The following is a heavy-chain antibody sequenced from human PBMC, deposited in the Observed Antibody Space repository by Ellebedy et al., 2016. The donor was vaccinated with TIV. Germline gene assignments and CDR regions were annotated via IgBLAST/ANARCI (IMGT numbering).Heavy chain of an antibody. J-gene: IGHJ3*02. CDR1: GYTFTGYF. D-gene: IGHD5-24*01. CDR2: INPNSGDT. V-gene: IGHV1-2*04. CDR3: ARQEMATIGDSFDI. Sequence: AASVKVSCKASGYTFTGYFMHWVRQAPGQGLEWMVWINPNSGDTNYAKKFQGWVTMTRDTSITTAYMELSRLRSYDTAVYYCARQEMATIGDSFDIWGPGTMVTVSS.